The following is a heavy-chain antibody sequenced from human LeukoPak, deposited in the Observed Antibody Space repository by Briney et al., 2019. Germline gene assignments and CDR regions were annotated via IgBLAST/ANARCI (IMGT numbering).Heavy chain of an antibody. Sequence: ASVKVPCKASGYTFTRHSIHWVRQAPGQGLEWMGLINPSVGTTNYAQKFQGRVTMTRDTSTSTGYLELGSLRLEDTAVYYCAISGYDSAYYRDSWGQGTLVTVSS. CDR3: AISGYDSAYYRDS. J-gene: IGHJ4*02. D-gene: IGHD1-26*01. CDR1: GYTFTRHS. CDR2: INPSVGTT. V-gene: IGHV1-46*01.